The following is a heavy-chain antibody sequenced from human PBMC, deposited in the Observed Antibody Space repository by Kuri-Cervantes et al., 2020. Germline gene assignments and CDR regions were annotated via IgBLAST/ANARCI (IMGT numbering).Heavy chain of an antibody. Sequence: SETLSLTCTVSGYSISSGYYWGWIRQPPGKGLEWIGSIYHSGSTNYNPSLKSRVTISVDTSKNQFSLKLSSVTAADTAVYYCARGRWFLDYWGQGTLVTVSS. V-gene: IGHV4-38-2*02. CDR2: IYHSGST. D-gene: IGHD2-15*01. CDR1: GYSISSGYY. J-gene: IGHJ4*02. CDR3: ARGRWFLDY.